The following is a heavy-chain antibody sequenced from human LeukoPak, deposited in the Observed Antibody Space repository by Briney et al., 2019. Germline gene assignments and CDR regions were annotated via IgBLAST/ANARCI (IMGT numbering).Heavy chain of an antibody. CDR1: GFTFSSYS. J-gene: IGHJ6*02. D-gene: IGHD5-12*01. CDR3: AREFSQGSGYDDEMGGYYYGMDV. V-gene: IGHV3-48*04. Sequence: GGSLRLSCAASGFTFSSYSMNWVRQAPGKGLEWVSYISSSSSTIYYADSVKGRFTTSRDNAKNSLYLQMNSLRAEDTAVYYCAREFSQGSGYDDEMGGYYYGMDVWGQGTTVTVSS. CDR2: ISSSSSTI.